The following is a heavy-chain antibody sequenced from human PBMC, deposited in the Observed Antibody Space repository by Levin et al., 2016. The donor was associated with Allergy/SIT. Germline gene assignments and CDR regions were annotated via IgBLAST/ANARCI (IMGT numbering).Heavy chain of an antibody. D-gene: IGHD2-15*01. CDR2: ISWNSGSI. CDR3: AKDIFEDFGDCSGGSCYSNAFDI. J-gene: IGHJ3*02. Sequence: SLRLSCAASGFTFDDYAMHWVRQAPGKGLEWVSGISWNSGSIGYADSVKGRFTISRDNAKNSLYLQMNSLRAEDTALYYCAKDIFEDFGDCSGGSCYSNAFDIWGQGTMVTVSS. V-gene: IGHV3-9*01. CDR1: GFTFDDYA.